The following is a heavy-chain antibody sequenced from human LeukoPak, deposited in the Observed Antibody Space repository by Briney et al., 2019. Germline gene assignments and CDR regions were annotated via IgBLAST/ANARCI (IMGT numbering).Heavy chain of an antibody. D-gene: IGHD3-10*01. V-gene: IGHV3-7*01. J-gene: IGHJ4*02. CDR2: KNQDGSEK. CDR3: ARSPEGSESYYYFDF. CDR1: AFTFTSFW. Sequence: PGGSLRPSCAASAFTFTSFWVSCVRQAPGKGLEWVANKNQDGSEKYYVHTLKRRFHISRDNAKNSLYLQMNSVRAEDTDVYYCARSPEGSESYYYFDFWGQGPLVRVSS.